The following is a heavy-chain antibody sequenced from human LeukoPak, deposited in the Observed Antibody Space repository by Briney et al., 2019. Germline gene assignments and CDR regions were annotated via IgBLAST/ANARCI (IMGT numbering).Heavy chain of an antibody. V-gene: IGHV3-53*01. CDR2: IYSGGST. J-gene: IGHJ4*02. Sequence: GGSLRLSCAASGFTVSSNYMSWVRQAPGKGLEWVSVIYSGGSTYYADSVKGRFTISRDNSENTVYLQIDSLRAEDTAVYYCAKVVVYVYFDYWGQGSLVTVSS. D-gene: IGHD2-2*01. CDR1: GFTVSSNY. CDR3: AKVVVYVYFDY.